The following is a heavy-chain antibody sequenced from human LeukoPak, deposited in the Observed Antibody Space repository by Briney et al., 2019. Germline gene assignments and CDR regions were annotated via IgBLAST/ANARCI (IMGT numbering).Heavy chain of an antibody. CDR1: GVSISSYY. V-gene: IGHV4-59*12. Sequence: PSETPSLTCTVSGVSISSYYWSWIRQPPGKGLEWIGYIYYSGSTNYNPSLKSRVTISVDTSKNQFSLKLSSVTAADTAVYYCARALIAAAGTGYFDLWGRGTLVTVSS. CDR3: ARALIAAAGTGYFDL. D-gene: IGHD6-13*01. CDR2: IYYSGST. J-gene: IGHJ2*01.